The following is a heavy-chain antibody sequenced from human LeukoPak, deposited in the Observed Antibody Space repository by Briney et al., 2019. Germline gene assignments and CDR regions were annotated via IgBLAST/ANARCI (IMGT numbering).Heavy chain of an antibody. D-gene: IGHD1-26*01. CDR1: GFTFSSYA. J-gene: IGHJ4*02. CDR2: ISGSGGST. Sequence: GGSLRLSCAASGFTFSSYAMSWVRQAPGKGLEWVSAISGSGGSTYYADSVKGRFTISRDNSKNTLYLQMNSQRAEDTAVYYCAKDYNAMVGATESHFDYWGQGTLVTVSS. V-gene: IGHV3-23*01. CDR3: AKDYNAMVGATESHFDY.